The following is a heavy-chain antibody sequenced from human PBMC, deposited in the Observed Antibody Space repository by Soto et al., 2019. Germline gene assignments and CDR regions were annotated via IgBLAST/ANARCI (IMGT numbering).Heavy chain of an antibody. D-gene: IGHD3-9*01. V-gene: IGHV3-21*01. CDR1: GFTFSSYT. CDR3: ARSEYDILSPYYEIDY. J-gene: IGHJ4*02. Sequence: PGGSLRLSCAASGFTFSSYTMNWVRQAPGKGLEWVSSITSSSSYINYADSVKGRFTISRDNAKTSLYLQMNSLRAEDTAVYYCARSEYDILSPYYEIDYWGQGTLVTVSS. CDR2: ITSSSSYI.